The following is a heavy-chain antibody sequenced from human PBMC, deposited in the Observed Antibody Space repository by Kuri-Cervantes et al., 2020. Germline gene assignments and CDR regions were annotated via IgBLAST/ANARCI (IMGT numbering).Heavy chain of an antibody. V-gene: IGHV4-59*13. CDR2: IYYSGST. Sequence: GSLRLSCTVSGGSISSYYWSWIRQPPGKGLEWIGYIYYSGSTNYNPSLKSRVTISVDTSKNQFSLELSSVTAADTAVYYCARGYGSGSSQPLDYWGQGTLVTVSS. CDR3: ARGYGSGSSQPLDY. CDR1: GGSISSYY. J-gene: IGHJ4*02. D-gene: IGHD3-10*01.